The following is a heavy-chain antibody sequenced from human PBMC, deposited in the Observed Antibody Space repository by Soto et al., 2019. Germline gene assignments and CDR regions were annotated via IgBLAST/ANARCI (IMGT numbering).Heavy chain of an antibody. D-gene: IGHD2-2*01. CDR2: ISHDGSNK. CDR1: GFTFSSYA. V-gene: IGHV3-30-3*01. CDR3: ARDQYAQPRQPGVY. J-gene: IGHJ4*02. Sequence: PGGSLRLSCAGSGFTFSSYAMHWVRQAPGKGLEWVAVISHDGSNKYYADSVKGRFTISRDNSQSTLYLQMNSLRPEDTAVYYCARDQYAQPRQPGVYWGQGTLVTVSS.